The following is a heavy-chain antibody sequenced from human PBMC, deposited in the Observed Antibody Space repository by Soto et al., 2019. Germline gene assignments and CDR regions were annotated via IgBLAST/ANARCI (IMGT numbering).Heavy chain of an antibody. J-gene: IGHJ6*02. CDR2: IIPIFGTA. CDR1: GGTFSSYA. D-gene: IGHD2-2*02. Sequence: QVPLVQSGAEVKKPGYSVKVSCKASGGTFSSYAISWVRQATGQGLEWMGGIIPIFGTANYAQKFQGRVTITAAESTSTAYRELSSLRSEDTAVYYCARGCSGTSCYTAPYYYGMDVWGQGTTVTVSS. CDR3: ARGCSGTSCYTAPYYYGMDV. V-gene: IGHV1-69*01.